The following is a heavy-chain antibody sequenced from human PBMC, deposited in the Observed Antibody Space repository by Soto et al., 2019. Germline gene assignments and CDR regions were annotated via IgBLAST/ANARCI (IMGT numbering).Heavy chain of an antibody. CDR3: AKVRKADIVVVVAATPDAFDI. V-gene: IGHV3-23*01. Sequence: PGGSLRLSCAASGFTFSSYAMSWVRQAPGKGLEWVSAISGSGGSTYYADSVKGRFTISRDNSKNTLYLQMNSLRAEDTAVYYCAKVRKADIVVVVAATPDAFDIWGQGTMVTVSS. J-gene: IGHJ3*02. CDR1: GFTFSSYA. CDR2: ISGSGGST. D-gene: IGHD2-15*01.